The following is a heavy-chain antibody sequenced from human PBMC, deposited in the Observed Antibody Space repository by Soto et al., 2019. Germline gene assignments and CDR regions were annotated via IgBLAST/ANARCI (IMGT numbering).Heavy chain of an antibody. CDR1: GYTFTGYY. CDR2: INPNSGGT. Sequence: ASVKVSCKASGYTFTGYYMHWVRQAPGQGLEWMGWINPNSGGTNYAQKFRGWVTMTRDTSISTAYMELSRLRSDDTAVYYCARMGGDWSKNYYYYMDVWGKGTTVTVSS. D-gene: IGHD2-21*02. CDR3: ARMGGDWSKNYYYYMDV. V-gene: IGHV1-2*04. J-gene: IGHJ6*03.